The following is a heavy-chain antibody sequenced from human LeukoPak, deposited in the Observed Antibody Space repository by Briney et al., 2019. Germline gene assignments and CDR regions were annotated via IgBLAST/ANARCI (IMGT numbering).Heavy chain of an antibody. J-gene: IGHJ6*03. CDR3: ARDREGHRYGYDYYMDV. CDR2: ISSSSSSI. Sequence: GGSLRLSCAASGFTFDSYSMNWVRQAPGKGLEWVSSISSSSSSIYYADSVKGRFTISRDNAKNSLYLQMNSLRAEDTAVYYCARDREGHRYGYDYYMDVWGKGTTVTVSS. CDR1: GFTFDSYS. V-gene: IGHV3-21*01. D-gene: IGHD5-18*01.